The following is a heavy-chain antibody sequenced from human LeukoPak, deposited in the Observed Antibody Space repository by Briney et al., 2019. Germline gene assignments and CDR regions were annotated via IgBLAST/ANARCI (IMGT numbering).Heavy chain of an antibody. CDR1: GGSISSHY. Sequence: SETLSLTCTVSGGSISSHYWSWIRQPPGKGLEWIGYIYYSGSTNYNPSLKSRVTISVDTSKNQFSLKLSSVTAADTAVYYCARVVHDVDIVAYYFDYWGQGTLVTVSS. J-gene: IGHJ4*02. D-gene: IGHD5-12*01. CDR2: IYYSGST. CDR3: ARVVHDVDIVAYYFDY. V-gene: IGHV4-59*11.